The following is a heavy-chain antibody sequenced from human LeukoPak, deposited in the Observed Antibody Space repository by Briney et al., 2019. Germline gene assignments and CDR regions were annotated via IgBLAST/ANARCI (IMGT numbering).Heavy chain of an antibody. J-gene: IGHJ5*02. D-gene: IGHD2-8*02. CDR1: GFPFSNQA. CDR2: ISNGNT. Sequence: GGSLRLSCAASGFPFSNQAMSWVRQPPGKGLAWVAAISNGNTYYADSVRGRLTISRDDSRNMVYLQMTTPRDEDTALYYCVREAGYCSSVCLKSNWFDPWGQGTLVTVSS. CDR3: VREAGYCSSVCLKSNWFDP. V-gene: IGHV3-23*01.